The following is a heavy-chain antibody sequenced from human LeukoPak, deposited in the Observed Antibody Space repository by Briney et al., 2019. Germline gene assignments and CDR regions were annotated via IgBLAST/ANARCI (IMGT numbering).Heavy chain of an antibody. Sequence: PSDTLSLPCGVYGRPFSGYYWRWIRDPPGKGGEGIGEINHSGRTNHNPSRKSRVTISVDTSKNQLSLKLSSVTAADTAVYYCARGLWGLATVTDRYYFDYWGQGTLVTVSS. V-gene: IGHV4-34*01. D-gene: IGHD4-11*01. CDR3: ARGLWGLATVTDRYYFDY. J-gene: IGHJ4*02. CDR1: GRPFSGYY. CDR2: INHSGRT.